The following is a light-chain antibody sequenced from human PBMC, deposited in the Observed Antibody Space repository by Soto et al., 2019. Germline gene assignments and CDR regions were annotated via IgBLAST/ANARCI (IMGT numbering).Light chain of an antibody. CDR2: DVA. V-gene: IGLV2-14*01. CDR1: SSDVARYNY. Sequence: HSVLTQPASVSGSPGQSITISCTGTSSDVARYNYVSWYQQHPVKAPKLIIYDVANRPSGVSDRFSASKSGNTASLTISGLQADDEADYYCSSYTSSSTPYVFGTGTKVTVL. CDR3: SSYTSSSTPYV. J-gene: IGLJ1*01.